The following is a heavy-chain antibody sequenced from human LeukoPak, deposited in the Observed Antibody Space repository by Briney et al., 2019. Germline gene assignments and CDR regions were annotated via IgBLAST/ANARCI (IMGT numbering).Heavy chain of an antibody. Sequence: SETLSLTCTVSGGSISSYYWSWIRQPPGKGLEWIGYIYYSGSTNYNPSLKSRVTISVDTSKNQFSLKLSSVTAADTAVYYCARYSSGWAVFDYWGQGTLVTVPS. J-gene: IGHJ4*02. V-gene: IGHV4-59*01. CDR1: GGSISSYY. D-gene: IGHD6-19*01. CDR2: IYYSGST. CDR3: ARYSSGWAVFDY.